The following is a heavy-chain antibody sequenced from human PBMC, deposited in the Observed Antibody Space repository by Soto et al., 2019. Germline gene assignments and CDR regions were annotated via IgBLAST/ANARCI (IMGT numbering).Heavy chain of an antibody. CDR1: GYTFSSNG. CDR2: TSTYNGNT. CDR3: ARRNSSSSWFDP. Sequence: VQLVQSGPEVKKPGASVKVSCKASGYTFSSNGISWVRQAPGPGLERMGWTSTYNGNTNYAQRLQGRVTMTTDPSTMTAYMELRSLRSDDTAVYFCARRNSSSSWFDPWGQGTLVTVSS. V-gene: IGHV1-18*01. D-gene: IGHD6-6*01. J-gene: IGHJ5*02.